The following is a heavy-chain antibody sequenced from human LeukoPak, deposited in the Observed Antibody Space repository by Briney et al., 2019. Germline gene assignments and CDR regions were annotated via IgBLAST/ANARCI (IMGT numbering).Heavy chain of an antibody. D-gene: IGHD3-3*01. Sequence: GSVQVSCKASGYTFTGYYMHWVRQAPGQGLEWMGWINPNSGGTNYAQKFQGRVTMTRDTSISTAYMELSRLRSDDTAVYYCARDPDRYYDFWSGPRYYFDYWGQGTLVTVSS. CDR2: INPNSGGT. CDR3: ARDPDRYYDFWSGPRYYFDY. V-gene: IGHV1-2*02. J-gene: IGHJ4*02. CDR1: GYTFTGYY.